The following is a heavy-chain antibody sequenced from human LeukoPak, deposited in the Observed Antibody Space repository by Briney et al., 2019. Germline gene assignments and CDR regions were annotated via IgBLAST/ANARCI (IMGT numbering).Heavy chain of an antibody. CDR3: ARSRCSGGSCYAWGAAFDI. J-gene: IGHJ3*02. V-gene: IGHV3-48*02. CDR2: ISSRSSTI. Sequence: GGSLRLSCAASGFTFSSYSMNWVRQAPGKGLEWVPYISSRSSTIYYADSVKGRFTISRDNAKNSLYLQMNSLRDEDTAVYYCARSRCSGGSCYAWGAAFDIWGQGTMVTVSS. D-gene: IGHD2-15*01. CDR1: GFTFSSYS.